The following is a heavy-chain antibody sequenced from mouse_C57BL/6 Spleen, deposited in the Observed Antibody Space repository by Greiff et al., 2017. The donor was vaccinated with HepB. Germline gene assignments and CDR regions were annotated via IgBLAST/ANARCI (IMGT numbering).Heavy chain of an antibody. J-gene: IGHJ2*01. V-gene: IGHV1-69*01. CDR3: ARGELLLDY. CDR1: GYTFTSYW. D-gene: IGHD2-12*01. CDR2: IDPSDSYT. Sequence: SGAELVMPGASVKLSCKASGYTFTSYWMHWVKQRPGQGLEWIGEIDPSDSYTNYNQKFKGKSTLTVDKSSSTAYMQLSSLTSEDSAVYYCARGELLLDYWGQGTTLTVSS.